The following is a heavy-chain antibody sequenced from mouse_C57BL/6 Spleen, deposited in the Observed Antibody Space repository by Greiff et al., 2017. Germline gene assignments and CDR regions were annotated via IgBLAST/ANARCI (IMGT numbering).Heavy chain of an antibody. CDR3: ARHYDGYYGDWYFDV. Sequence: QVQLQQSGPGLVAPSQSLSITCPVSGFSLTSYGVHWVRQPPGKGLEWLVVIWSDGSTTYNSALKSRLSISKDNSKSQVFLKMNSLQTDDTAMYYCARHYDGYYGDWYFDVWGTGTTVTVSS. CDR1: GFSLTSYG. D-gene: IGHD2-3*01. V-gene: IGHV2-6-1*01. J-gene: IGHJ1*03. CDR2: IWSDGST.